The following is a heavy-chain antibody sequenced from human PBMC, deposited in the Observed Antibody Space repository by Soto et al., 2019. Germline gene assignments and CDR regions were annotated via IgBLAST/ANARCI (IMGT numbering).Heavy chain of an antibody. D-gene: IGHD3-9*01. J-gene: IGHJ6*02. CDR2: IYPGDSDT. CDR1: GYSFTSYW. Sequence: HGESLKISCNGSGYSFTSYWIGWVRQMPGKGLEWMGIIYPGDSDTRYSPSFQGQVTISADKSISTAYLQWSSLKASDTAMYYCARSYYDILTGYSSPYGMDVWGQGTTVTVSS. V-gene: IGHV5-51*01. CDR3: ARSYYDILTGYSSPYGMDV.